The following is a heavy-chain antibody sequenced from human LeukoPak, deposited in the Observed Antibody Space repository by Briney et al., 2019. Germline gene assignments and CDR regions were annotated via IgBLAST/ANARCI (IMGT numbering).Heavy chain of an antibody. Sequence: GGSLRLSCSVSGFTFSNYPMHWVRQAPGKGLEYVSVVNTNGGATYYADSVKGRSTISRDNSKNTVYLQISSLRGEDTAMYYCVRGWRIMDVWGQGTTVTVSS. J-gene: IGHJ6*02. CDR1: GFTFSNYP. CDR2: VNTNGGAT. V-gene: IGHV3-64D*06. D-gene: IGHD5-24*01. CDR3: VRGWRIMDV.